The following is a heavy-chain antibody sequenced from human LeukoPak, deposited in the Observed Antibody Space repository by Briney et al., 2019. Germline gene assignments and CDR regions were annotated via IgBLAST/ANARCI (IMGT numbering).Heavy chain of an antibody. CDR3: ATLGDTPEYSGSYYSGY. D-gene: IGHD1-26*01. CDR1: GFTFSDYY. V-gene: IGHV3-11*01. Sequence: GGSLRLSCAASGFTFSDYYMSWIRQAPGRGLEWVSYTSSSGSTIYYADSVKGRFTISRDNAKNSLYLQMNSLRAEDTAVYYCATLGDTPEYSGSYYSGYWGQGTLVTVSS. J-gene: IGHJ4*02. CDR2: TSSSGSTI.